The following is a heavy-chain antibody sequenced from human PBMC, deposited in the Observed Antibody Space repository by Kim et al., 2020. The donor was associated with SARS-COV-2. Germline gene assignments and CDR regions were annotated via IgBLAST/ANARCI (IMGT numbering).Heavy chain of an antibody. CDR3: ASADSSGFDY. D-gene: IGHD6-19*01. J-gene: IGHJ4*02. V-gene: IGHV3-33*01. CDR2: NK. Sequence: NKYYADSVKGRFTISRDNSKNTLYLQMNSLRAEDTAVYYCASADSSGFDYWGQGTLVTVSS.